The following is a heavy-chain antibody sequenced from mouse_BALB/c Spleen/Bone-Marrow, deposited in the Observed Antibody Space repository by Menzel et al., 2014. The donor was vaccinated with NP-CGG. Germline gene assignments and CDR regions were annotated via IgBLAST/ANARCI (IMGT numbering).Heavy chain of an antibody. CDR3: ARRDWDGGYYFDY. J-gene: IGHJ2*01. CDR1: GYSFTGYY. Sequence: LVETGASVKISCKASGYSFTGYYMHWVKQSHGKSLEWIGYISCYNGATSYNQKFKGKATFTVDTSSSKAYMQFNSLTSEDSAVYYCARRDWDGGYYFDYWGQGTTLTVSS. CDR2: ISCYNGAT. D-gene: IGHD4-1*01. V-gene: IGHV1S34*01.